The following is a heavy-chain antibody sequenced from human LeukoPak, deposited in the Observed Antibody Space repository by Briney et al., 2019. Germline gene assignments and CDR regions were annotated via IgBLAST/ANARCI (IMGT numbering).Heavy chain of an antibody. D-gene: IGHD3-10*01. J-gene: IGHJ4*02. CDR1: GFTGSSNH. CDR3: ARGGHYFASGSYGYFDY. CDR2: FCSGGST. Sequence: GGSLRLSCAASGFTGSSNHMTWVRQAPGKGLEWVSIFCSGGSTYYADSVKGRFTISRDISKNTLYLQMNSLRVEDTAVYYCARGGHYFASGSYGYFDYWGQGALVIVSS. V-gene: IGHV3-53*01.